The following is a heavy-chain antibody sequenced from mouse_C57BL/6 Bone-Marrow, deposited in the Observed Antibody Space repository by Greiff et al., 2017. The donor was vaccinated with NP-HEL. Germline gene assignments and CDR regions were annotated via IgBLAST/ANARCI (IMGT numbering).Heavy chain of an antibody. CDR2: INPGSGGT. CDR3: ARSSLLGYYAIEG. J-gene: IGHJ4*01. V-gene: IGHV1-54*01. CDR1: GYAFTNYW. Sequence: QVQLQQSGAELVRPGPSVKVSCKASGYAFTNYWIGWVKQRPGQGLEWIGVINPGSGGTNYNEKVKGKATLTADKSSSTAYMQLSSLTSEDSAVYFCARSSLLGYYAIEGWGTGASVT. D-gene: IGHD4-1*01.